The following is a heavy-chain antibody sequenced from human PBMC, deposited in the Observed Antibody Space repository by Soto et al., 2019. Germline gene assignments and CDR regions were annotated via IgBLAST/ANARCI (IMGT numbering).Heavy chain of an antibody. CDR1: GFTFSSYG. V-gene: IGHV3-30*18. CDR3: ANRARGVRTAAGDY. J-gene: IGHJ4*02. D-gene: IGHD2-21*02. CDR2: ISYDGSNK. Sequence: PGGSLRLSCAASGFTFSSYGMHWVRQAPGKGLEWVAVISYDGSNKYYADSVKGRFTISRDNSKNTLYLQMNSLRGEDTAVYYCANRARGVRTAAGDYCGQGPMVTVSS.